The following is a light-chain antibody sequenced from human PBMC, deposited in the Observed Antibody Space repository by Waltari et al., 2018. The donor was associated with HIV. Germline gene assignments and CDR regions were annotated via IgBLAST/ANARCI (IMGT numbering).Light chain of an antibody. CDR3: SSYTSSSTPLVV. V-gene: IGLV2-14*03. Sequence: QSALTQPASVSGSPGQSITISCTGTSSDVGGYNYVSWYQQHPGKAPKLMIYDVSNRPSCFSNRCSGAKSGNTASLTISWLQAEDEADYYCSSYTSSSTPLVVFGGGTKLTVL. CDR1: SSDVGGYNY. J-gene: IGLJ2*01. CDR2: DVS.